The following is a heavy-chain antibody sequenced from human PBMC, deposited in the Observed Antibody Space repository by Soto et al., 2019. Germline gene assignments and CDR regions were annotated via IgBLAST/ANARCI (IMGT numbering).Heavy chain of an antibody. CDR1: ESTVSRDW. D-gene: IGHD2-15*01. Sequence: EVHLVESGGGLVQTGGSLRLSCAIFESTVSRDWMNWVRQAPGKGLEWVAHLNQDGSEKYYVDSVKARFTISSDNPKKSLYRQMNSLRPTDTVMNDRSGGVADAFWGQGTLVTVSS. V-gene: IGHV3-7*04. CDR3: SGGVADAF. J-gene: IGHJ4*02. CDR2: LNQDGSEK.